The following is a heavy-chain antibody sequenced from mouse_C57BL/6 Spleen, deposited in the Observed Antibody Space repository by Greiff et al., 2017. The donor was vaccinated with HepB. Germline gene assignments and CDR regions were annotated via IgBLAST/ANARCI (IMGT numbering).Heavy chain of an antibody. CDR1: GFTFSDYY. CDR3: ARGDGSSRYWYFDV. Sequence: EVQGVESGGGLVQPGGSLKLSCAASGFTFSDYYMYWVRQTPEKRLEWVAYISNGGGSTYYPDTVKGRFTISRDNAKNTLYLQMSRLKSEDTAMYYCARGDGSSRYWYFDVWGTGTTVTVSS. CDR2: ISNGGGST. D-gene: IGHD1-1*01. V-gene: IGHV5-12*01. J-gene: IGHJ1*03.